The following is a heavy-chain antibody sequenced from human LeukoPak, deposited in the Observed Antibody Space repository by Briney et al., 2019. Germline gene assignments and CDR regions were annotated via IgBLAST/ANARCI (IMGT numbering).Heavy chain of an antibody. D-gene: IGHD6-13*01. V-gene: IGHV4-34*01. CDR1: GGSFSGYY. Sequence: SETLSLTCAVYGGSFSGYYWSWIRRPPGKGLEWIGEINHSGSTNYNTSLKSRVTISVDTSKNQFSLKLSSVTAADTAVYYCARVPGIAAAGTGGDAFDIWGQGTMVTVSS. J-gene: IGHJ3*02. CDR3: ARVPGIAAAGTGGDAFDI. CDR2: INHSGST.